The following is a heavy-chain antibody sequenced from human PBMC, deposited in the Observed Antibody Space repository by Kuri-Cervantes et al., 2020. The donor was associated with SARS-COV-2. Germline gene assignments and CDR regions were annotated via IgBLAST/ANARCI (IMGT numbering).Heavy chain of an antibody. Sequence: GSLRLSCTVSGGSISSYYWSWIRQPPGKGLEWIGYIYYSGSTNYNTSLKSRVTISVDTSKNQFSLKLSSVTAADTAVYYCARAGEWLFGDAFDIWGQGTMVTVSS. V-gene: IGHV4-59*01. J-gene: IGHJ3*02. CDR2: IYYSGST. CDR3: ARAGEWLFGDAFDI. D-gene: IGHD3-3*01. CDR1: GGSISSYY.